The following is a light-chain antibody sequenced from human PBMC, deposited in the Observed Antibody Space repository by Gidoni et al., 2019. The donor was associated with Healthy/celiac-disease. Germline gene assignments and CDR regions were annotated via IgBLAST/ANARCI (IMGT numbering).Light chain of an antibody. Sequence: QSVLTQPPSASGTPVQRVTISCSGSSSNIGSNSVNWYQHLPGTAPKLLIYSNNQRPSGVPDRFSGSNSGTSASLAISGLQSEDEADYYCAAWDDSLNGWVFGGGTKLTVL. V-gene: IGLV1-44*01. CDR3: AAWDDSLNGWV. CDR1: SSNIGSNS. CDR2: SNN. J-gene: IGLJ3*02.